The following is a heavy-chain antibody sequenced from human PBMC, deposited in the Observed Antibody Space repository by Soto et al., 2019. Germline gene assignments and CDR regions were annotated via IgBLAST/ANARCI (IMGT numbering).Heavy chain of an antibody. CDR3: ARDRVTSTYSYGPLSFDY. D-gene: IGHD5-18*01. CDR2: IIPIFGTA. Sequence: ASVKVSCKASGGTFSSYAISWVRQAPGQGLEWMGGIIPIFGTANYAQKFQGRVTITADESTSTAYMELSSLRSEDTAVYYCARDRVTSTYSYGPLSFDYWGQGTLVTVSS. V-gene: IGHV1-69*13. CDR1: GGTFSSYA. J-gene: IGHJ4*02.